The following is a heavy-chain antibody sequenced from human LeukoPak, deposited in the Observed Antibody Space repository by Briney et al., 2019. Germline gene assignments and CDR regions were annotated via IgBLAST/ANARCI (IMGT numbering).Heavy chain of an antibody. J-gene: IGHJ4*02. CDR1: GFTFSSYA. CDR2: ISGSGGST. CDR3: AKDQGSSGYPTNFDY. D-gene: IGHD6-19*01. V-gene: IGHV3-23*01. Sequence: GGSLRLSCAASGFTFSSYAMSWVRQAPGKGLEWVSAISGSGGSTYYADSVKGRFTISRDNSKNTLYLQMNSLRAEDTAVYYCAKDQGSSGYPTNFDYWGQGTLVTVSS.